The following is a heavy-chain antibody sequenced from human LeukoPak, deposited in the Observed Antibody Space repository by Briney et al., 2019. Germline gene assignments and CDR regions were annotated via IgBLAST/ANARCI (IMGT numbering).Heavy chain of an antibody. J-gene: IGHJ4*02. CDR2: ISSSSSNI. D-gene: IGHD1-1*01. CDR3: ARGDGDDNWLIDY. Sequence: GSLRLSCAASGFTFNLAWMSWVRQAPGKGLEWISYISSSSSNIQYADSVKGRFTISRDNARNSLYLQMNNLRAEDTAVYHCARGDGDDNWLIDYWGQGTLVTVSS. CDR1: GFTFNLAW. V-gene: IGHV3-48*04.